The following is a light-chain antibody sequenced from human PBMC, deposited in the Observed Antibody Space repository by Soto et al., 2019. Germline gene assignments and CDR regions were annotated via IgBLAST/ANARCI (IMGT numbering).Light chain of an antibody. CDR1: QSVSSSH. V-gene: IGKV3-20*01. J-gene: IGKJ4*01. Sequence: EIVLTQSPGTLSLSPGDRATLSCRASQSVSSSHLAWYQQKPGQAPSLLIFAAAIRATGISDRFSGSGSGTDFTLTISRLEPEDFAVYYCQQYGSSPNTFGGGTKVEIK. CDR3: QQYGSSPNT. CDR2: AAA.